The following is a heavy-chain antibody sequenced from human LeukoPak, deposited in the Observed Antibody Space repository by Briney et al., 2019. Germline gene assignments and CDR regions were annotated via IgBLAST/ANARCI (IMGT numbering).Heavy chain of an antibody. CDR2: ISSSSSII. CDR3: AREGYYYDSSGYYSAAFDI. Sequence: GGSLRLSSAASGFTFSSYSMNWVRQAPGKGLEWVSYISSSSSIIYYADSVKGRFTISRDNAKKSLYLQMNSLRDEDTAVYYCAREGYYYDSSGYYSAAFDIWGQGTMVTVSS. J-gene: IGHJ3*02. CDR1: GFTFSSYS. V-gene: IGHV3-48*02. D-gene: IGHD3-22*01.